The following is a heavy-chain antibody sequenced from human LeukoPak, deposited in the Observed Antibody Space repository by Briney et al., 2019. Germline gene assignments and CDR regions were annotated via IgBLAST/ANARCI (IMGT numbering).Heavy chain of an antibody. CDR2: ISAYNGKT. CDR1: GYTFITYG. V-gene: IGHV1-18*01. Sequence: GASVKVSCKASGYTFITYGINWMRQAPGQGLEWMGWISAYNGKTNYAQKLQGRVTMTTDTSTSTAYMELRSLRSDDTAVYYCARGPAYSNYGASYYYYMDVWGKGTTVTVSS. CDR3: ARGPAYSNYGASYYYYMDV. D-gene: IGHD4-11*01. J-gene: IGHJ6*03.